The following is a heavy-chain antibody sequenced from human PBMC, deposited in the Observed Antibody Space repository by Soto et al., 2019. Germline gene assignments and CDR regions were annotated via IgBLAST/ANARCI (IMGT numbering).Heavy chain of an antibody. J-gene: IGHJ4*02. CDR1: GFTFSSYG. Sequence: GGSLRLSCAASGFTFSSYGMHWVRQAPSKGLEWVAVIWYDGSNKYYADSVKGRFTHFRDNSKNTLYLQMNSLSVEDTAVYYCARDRRWEVAGPTDYWGQGTLVTVSS. V-gene: IGHV3-33*01. D-gene: IGHD6-19*01. CDR3: ARDRRWEVAGPTDY. CDR2: IWYDGSNK.